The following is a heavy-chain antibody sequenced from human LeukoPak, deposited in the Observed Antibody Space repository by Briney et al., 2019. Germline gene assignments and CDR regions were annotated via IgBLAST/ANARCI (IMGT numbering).Heavy chain of an antibody. CDR1: GGSISSYY. Sequence: PSETLSLTCTVSGGSISSYYWSWIRQPPGKGLEWIGYTHYSGSTSYNPSLKSRVTISVDTSKNQFSLKLTSVTAAGTAVYYCARGYSGSYGRFDYWGQGTLVTVSS. D-gene: IGHD1-26*01. CDR3: ARGYSGSYGRFDY. V-gene: IGHV4-59*01. CDR2: THYSGST. J-gene: IGHJ4*02.